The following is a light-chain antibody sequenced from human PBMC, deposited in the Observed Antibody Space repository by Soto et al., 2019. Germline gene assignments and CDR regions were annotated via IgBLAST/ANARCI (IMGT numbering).Light chain of an antibody. V-gene: IGLV2-14*01. Sequence: QSALTQPASVSGSLGQSITISCTGTSSDVGAYNFVSWYQQHPGKAPKLMIYDVNNRPSGVSNRFSGSKSANTASLTISGLQADDEADYYCSSYTSRNTLYVLGTGTKVTVL. CDR1: SSDVGAYNF. CDR3: SSYTSRNTLYV. J-gene: IGLJ1*01. CDR2: DVN.